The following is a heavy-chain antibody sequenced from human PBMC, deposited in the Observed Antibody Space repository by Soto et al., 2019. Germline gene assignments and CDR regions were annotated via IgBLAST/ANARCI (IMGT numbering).Heavy chain of an antibody. V-gene: IGHV4-39*01. D-gene: IGHD1-26*01. CDR1: GGSISSSSYY. CDR2: IYYSGST. J-gene: IGHJ4*02. Sequence: SETLSLTCTVSGGSISSSSYYWGWIRQPPGKGLEWIGSIYYSGSTYYNPSLKSRVTISVDTSKNQFSLKLSSVTAADTAVYYCARQGLEWELLHDHFDYWGQGTLVTVSS. CDR3: ARQGLEWELLHDHFDY.